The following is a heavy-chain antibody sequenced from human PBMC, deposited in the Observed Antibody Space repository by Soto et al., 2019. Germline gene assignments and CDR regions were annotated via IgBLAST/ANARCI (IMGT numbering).Heavy chain of an antibody. V-gene: IGHV6-1*01. Sequence: SQTLSRTCANSWGSVSSNTATWNWVRQSPSRGLEWLGRTYYRSNWNFDYALSVKSRITINPDTSKNQFSLQLNSLTPEDTAVYYCAGELDIHHGLGYWGPGTSVTVSS. J-gene: IGHJ4*02. CDR1: WGSVSSNTAT. D-gene: IGHD6-19*01. CDR3: AGELDIHHGLGY. CDR2: TYYRSNWNF.